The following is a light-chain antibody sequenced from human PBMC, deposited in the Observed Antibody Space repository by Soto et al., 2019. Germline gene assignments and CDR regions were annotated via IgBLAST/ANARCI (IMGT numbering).Light chain of an antibody. Sequence: QSVLTQPRSVSGSPGQSATISCTGTANDVGGHNYVSWYQQHPGEAPKLLIYDVTERPSGVPDRFSGSKSGNMASLTISGLQTEDEADYYCYSYAGTYTFVFGTGTKVTVL. CDR1: ANDVGGHNY. CDR3: YSYAGTYTFV. J-gene: IGLJ1*01. V-gene: IGLV2-11*01. CDR2: DVT.